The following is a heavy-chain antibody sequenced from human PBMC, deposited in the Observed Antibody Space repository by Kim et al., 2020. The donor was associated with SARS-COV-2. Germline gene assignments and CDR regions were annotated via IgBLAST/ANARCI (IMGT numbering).Heavy chain of an antibody. CDR1: GFTFSNYG. V-gene: IGHV3-30*18. CDR3: AKGLAAYVRDGYNSLGY. CDR2: ISYDGSNK. D-gene: IGHD5-12*01. Sequence: GGSLRLSCAASGFTFSNYGMHWVRQAPGKGLEWVAVISYDGSNKYYADSVKGRFTISRDNSKNTLYLQMNSLRAEDTAVYYCAKGLAAYVRDGYNSLGYWGQGTLVTVSS. J-gene: IGHJ4*02.